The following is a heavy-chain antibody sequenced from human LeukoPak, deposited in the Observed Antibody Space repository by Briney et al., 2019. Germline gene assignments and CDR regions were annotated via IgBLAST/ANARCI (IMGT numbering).Heavy chain of an antibody. Sequence: GGSLRLSCAASGFTFSSYWMHWVRQAPGKGLEWVSAISGSGGSTYYADSVKGRFTISRDNSKNTLYLQMNSLRAEDTAVYYCAKDLTRILAGWFDPWGQGTLVTVSS. V-gene: IGHV3-23*01. CDR2: ISGSGGST. D-gene: IGHD2/OR15-2a*01. J-gene: IGHJ5*02. CDR3: AKDLTRILAGWFDP. CDR1: GFTFSSYW.